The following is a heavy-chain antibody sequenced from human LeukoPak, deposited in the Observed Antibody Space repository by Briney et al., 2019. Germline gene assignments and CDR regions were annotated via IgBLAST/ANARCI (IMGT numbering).Heavy chain of an antibody. V-gene: IGHV4-31*03. CDR3: AGFHGSGSYYNEHYLDY. CDR2: IYYSGST. CDR1: GGSIRSGGYY. J-gene: IGHJ4*02. D-gene: IGHD3-10*01. Sequence: SETLSLTCTVSGGSIRSGGYYWRWVRQHPGKGLEWIGYIYYSGSTSYHPSLKSRVTISVDTSKNQFSLKLSSVTAADTAVYYCAGFHGSGSYYNEHYLDYWGQGTLVTASS.